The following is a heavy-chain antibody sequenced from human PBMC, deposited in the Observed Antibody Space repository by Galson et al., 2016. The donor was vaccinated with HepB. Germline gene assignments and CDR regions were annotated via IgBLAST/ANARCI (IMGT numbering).Heavy chain of an antibody. Sequence: SLRLSCAASGFTFSSYWMSWVRQAPGKGLEWVATIKEDGSDQYYVDSVKGRFTISRYNAKNSLYLQMNTLVVGDTGVYFCAAREGGFDVWGQGVMVTVSS. J-gene: IGHJ3*01. CDR1: GFTFSSYW. D-gene: IGHD2-15*01. V-gene: IGHV3-7*01. CDR2: IKEDGSDQ. CDR3: AAREGGFDV.